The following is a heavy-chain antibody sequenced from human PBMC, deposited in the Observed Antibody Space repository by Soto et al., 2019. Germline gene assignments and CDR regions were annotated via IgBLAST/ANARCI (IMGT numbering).Heavy chain of an antibody. CDR2: ISYDGSNK. V-gene: IGHV3-30*18. Sequence: PGGSLRLSCAASGFTFSSYGMHWVRQAPGKGLEWVAVISYDGSNKYYADSVKGRFTISRDNSKNTLYLQMNSLRAEDTAVYYCAKTMGQIVRLQRYYYYYYGMDVWGQGTTVTVSS. J-gene: IGHJ6*02. CDR1: GFTFSSYG. D-gene: IGHD6-6*01. CDR3: AKTMGQIVRLQRYYYYYYGMDV.